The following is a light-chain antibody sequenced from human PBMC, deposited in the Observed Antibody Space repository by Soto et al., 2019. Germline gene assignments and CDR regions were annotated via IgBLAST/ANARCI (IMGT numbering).Light chain of an antibody. V-gene: IGKV1-5*01. CDR1: QIISRW. Sequence: DIQMTQSPSTLSASVGDRVTITCRASQIISRWLAWYQQRPGKAPKLLIYDASSLQSGVPSRFSGSGSGTQFTLTISSLQPDDFATYYCQQYSSYSRTFGRGTKVDI. J-gene: IGKJ1*01. CDR2: DAS. CDR3: QQYSSYSRT.